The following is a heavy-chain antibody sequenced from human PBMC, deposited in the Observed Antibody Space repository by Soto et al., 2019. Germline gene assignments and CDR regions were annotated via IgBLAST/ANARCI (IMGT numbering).Heavy chain of an antibody. Sequence: EVQLLESGGGLVQPGGSLRLSCVASGFTFDTYAISWVRQAPGKGLEWVSTVSGSGLYTYYTDSVKGRFTISRDNPRNTLYLQMNSLRVEDTAVYYCARVISGRDYGDSIDYWGQGTLVTVSS. D-gene: IGHD4-17*01. CDR1: GFTFDTYA. CDR3: ARVISGRDYGDSIDY. J-gene: IGHJ4*02. V-gene: IGHV3-23*01. CDR2: VSGSGLYT.